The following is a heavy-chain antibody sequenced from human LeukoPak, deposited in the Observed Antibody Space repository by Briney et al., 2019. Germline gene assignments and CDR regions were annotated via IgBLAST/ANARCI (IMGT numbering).Heavy chain of an antibody. CDR1: GGSISSYY. V-gene: IGHV4-59*01. J-gene: IGHJ4*02. CDR2: IYYSGST. CDR3: ARYSYDSSGYYYDY. D-gene: IGHD3-22*01. Sequence: PLETLSLTCTVSGGSISSYYWSWIRQPPGKGLEWIGYIYYSGSTNYNPSLKSRVTISIDTSKNQFSLKLSSVTAADTAVYYCARYSYDSSGYYYDYWGQGTLVTVSS.